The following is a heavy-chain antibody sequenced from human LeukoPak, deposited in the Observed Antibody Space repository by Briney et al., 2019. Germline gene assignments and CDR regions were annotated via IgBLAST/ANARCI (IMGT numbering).Heavy chain of an antibody. CDR3: ARDGGYCSGGSCYGYFDY. D-gene: IGHD2-15*01. J-gene: IGHJ4*02. V-gene: IGHV3-33*01. CDR2: IWYDGSNK. Sequence: GRSLRLSCAASGFTFSSYGMHWVRRAPGKGLEWVAVIWYDGSNKYYADSVKGRFTISRDNSKNTLYLQMNSLRAEDTAVYYCARDGGYCSGGSCYGYFDYWGQGTLVTVSS. CDR1: GFTFSSYG.